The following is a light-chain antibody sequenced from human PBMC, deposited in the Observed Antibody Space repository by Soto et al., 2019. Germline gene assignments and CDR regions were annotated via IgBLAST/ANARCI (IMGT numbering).Light chain of an antibody. V-gene: IGKV1-33*01. CDR2: DAS. CDR3: QQYDNLPLS. J-gene: IGKJ4*01. CDR1: QDISNY. Sequence: NQSPSSLSADLGDRVTITCQASQDISNYLNWYQQKPGKAPKLLIYDASNLETGVPSRFSGSGSGTDFTFTISSLQPEDIATYYCQQYDNLPLSFGGGTDVDI.